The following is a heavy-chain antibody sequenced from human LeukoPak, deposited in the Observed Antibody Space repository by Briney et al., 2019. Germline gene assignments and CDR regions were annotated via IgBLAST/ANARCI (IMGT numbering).Heavy chain of an antibody. CDR1: GYTFTSYG. V-gene: IGHV1-18*01. CDR2: ISAYNGNT. D-gene: IGHD3-3*01. CDR3: ARTSITIFGVVQGWFDP. Sequence: ASVKVSCKASGYTFTSYGISWVRQAPGQGREWMGWISAYNGNTNYAQKLQGRVTMTTDTSTSTAYMELRSLRSDDTAVYYCARTSITIFGVVQGWFDPWGQGTLVTVSS. J-gene: IGHJ5*02.